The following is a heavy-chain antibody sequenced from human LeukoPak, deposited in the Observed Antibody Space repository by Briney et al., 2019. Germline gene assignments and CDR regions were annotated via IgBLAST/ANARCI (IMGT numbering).Heavy chain of an antibody. CDR1: GFTFTSSA. V-gene: IGHV1-58*02. Sequence: GTSVKVSCKASGFTFTSSAMQWVRQARGQRLEWIGWIVVGSGNTNYAQKFQERVTITRDTSTSTAYMELSSLRSEDTAVYYCAATLSSSWYLGYYYGMDVWGQGTTVTVSS. J-gene: IGHJ6*02. D-gene: IGHD6-13*01. CDR3: AATLSSSWYLGYYYGMDV. CDR2: IVVGSGNT.